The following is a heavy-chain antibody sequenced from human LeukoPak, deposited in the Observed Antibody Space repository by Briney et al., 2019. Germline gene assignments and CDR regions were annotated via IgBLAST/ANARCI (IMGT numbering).Heavy chain of an antibody. J-gene: IGHJ4*02. CDR2: VYYSGST. CDR3: ARLHVDSAFAY. D-gene: IGHD5-18*01. Sequence: PSETLSLTCSVSGGSISSSNYYWGWIRQPPGKGLEWIGSVYYSGSTYYNPSLSSRVLISVDTSKNQFSLRLNSVTAADTALYYCARLHVDSAFAYWGQGILVTVTS. V-gene: IGHV4-39*01. CDR1: GGSISSSNYY.